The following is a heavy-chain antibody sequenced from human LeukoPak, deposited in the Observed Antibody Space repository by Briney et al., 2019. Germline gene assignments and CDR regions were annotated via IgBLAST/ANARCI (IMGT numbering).Heavy chain of an antibody. CDR2: ISGGGGST. V-gene: IGHV3-23*01. CDR3: ARVRRRFLEWLQTYYFDY. D-gene: IGHD3-3*01. Sequence: GGSLRLSCAASGFTFSSYAMGWVRQAPGKGLEWVSAISGGGGSTYYADSVKGRFTISRDNAKNSLYLQMNSLRAEDTAVYYCARVRRRFLEWLQTYYFDYWGQGTLVTVSS. CDR1: GFTFSSYA. J-gene: IGHJ4*02.